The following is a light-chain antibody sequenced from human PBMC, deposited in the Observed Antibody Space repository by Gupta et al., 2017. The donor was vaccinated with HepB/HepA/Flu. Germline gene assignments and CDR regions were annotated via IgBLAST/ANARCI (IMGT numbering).Light chain of an antibody. CDR1: QSISSW. CDR2: KAS. V-gene: IGKV1-5*03. Sequence: DIQMTQSPSTLSASVGDRVTITCRASQSISSWLAWYQQKPGKAPKLLIYKASSLESGVPSRFSGSGAGKEFTLTISRRQPDDFANYYCQQDNSYWTFGQGTKVEIK. J-gene: IGKJ1*01. CDR3: QQDNSYWT.